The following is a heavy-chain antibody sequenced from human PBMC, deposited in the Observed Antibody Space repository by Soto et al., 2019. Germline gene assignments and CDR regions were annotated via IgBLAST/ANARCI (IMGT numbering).Heavy chain of an antibody. D-gene: IGHD6-13*01. Sequence: EVQLVESGGGMVKPGGSLRLSCAASGFTFSSYSMHWGRHAPGKGLEWVSSISSSSSYIYYADSVKGRFTISRDNAKNSLYLQMNSLRAEDTAVYYCARAPPGIAAPWGQGTLVTVSS. CDR3: ARAPPGIAAP. CDR2: ISSSSSYI. J-gene: IGHJ5*02. CDR1: GFTFSSYS. V-gene: IGHV3-21*01.